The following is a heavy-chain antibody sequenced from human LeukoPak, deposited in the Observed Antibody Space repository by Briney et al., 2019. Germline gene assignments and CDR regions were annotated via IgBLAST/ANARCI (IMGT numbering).Heavy chain of an antibody. J-gene: IGHJ6*02. CDR1: GYTFTSYD. V-gene: IGHV1-8*01. D-gene: IGHD1-1*01. CDR2: MNPNSGNT. CDR3: ARGDGHDNVMDV. Sequence: ASVKVSCKASGYTFTSYDINWVRQATGQGLEWMGWMNPNSGNTGYAQKFQGRVTMTRNTSISTAYMELSSLRSEDAAVYYCARGDGHDNVMDVWGQGTTVTVSS.